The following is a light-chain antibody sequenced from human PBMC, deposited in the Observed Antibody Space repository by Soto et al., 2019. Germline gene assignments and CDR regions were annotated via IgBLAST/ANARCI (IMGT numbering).Light chain of an antibody. Sequence: EIVLTQSPGTLSLSPGERATLSCRTSQSVNADHLAWYQQKPGQSPRLLMHGTSNRATGIPDRFSGSGSGIDFTLTISGLEPEDFAVYSCQQYATLPWTYGQGTKVEIK. CDR2: GTS. CDR3: QQYATLPWT. J-gene: IGKJ1*01. V-gene: IGKV3-20*01. CDR1: QSVNADH.